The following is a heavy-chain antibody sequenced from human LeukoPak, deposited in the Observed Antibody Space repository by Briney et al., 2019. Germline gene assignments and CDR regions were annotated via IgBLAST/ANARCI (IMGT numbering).Heavy chain of an antibody. CDR2: ISGSTIYT. D-gene: IGHD2-2*02. J-gene: IGHJ5*02. Sequence: PGGSLRLSCAASGFTFSDYYMSWIRQAPGQGLEWVSSISGSTIYTNYADSVKGRFTISRDSAKNSLYLQMNSLRAEDTAVYYCARGGLYRFDPWGQGTLVIVSS. CDR3: ARGGLYRFDP. CDR1: GFTFSDYY. V-gene: IGHV3-11*06.